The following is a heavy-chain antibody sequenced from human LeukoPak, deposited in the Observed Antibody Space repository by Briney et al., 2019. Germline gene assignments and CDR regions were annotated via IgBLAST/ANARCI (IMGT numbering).Heavy chain of an antibody. CDR1: GFTFGSYA. J-gene: IGHJ4*02. CDR3: ARNNWGIDY. Sequence: PGGSLRLSCAASGFTFGSYAMSWVRQAPGKGLEWVSTISGSGGSPYYADSVKGRFTISRDNPKNMLYLQMTSLRDEDTAVYYCARNNWGIDYWGQGALVTVSS. V-gene: IGHV3-23*01. CDR2: ISGSGGSP. D-gene: IGHD7-27*01.